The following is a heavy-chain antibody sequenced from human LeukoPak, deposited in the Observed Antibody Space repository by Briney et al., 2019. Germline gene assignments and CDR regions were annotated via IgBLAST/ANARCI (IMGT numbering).Heavy chain of an antibody. J-gene: IGHJ4*02. CDR2: MSGGGLST. V-gene: IGHV3-23*01. CDR1: DSNIGTYA. Sequence: GGSLRLSCGAPDSNIGTYAVTWVRQVPGKGLEWVSGMSGGGLSTYYARSVKGRFTISRDTSKNTFYLEMNSLGADDTALYYCAKDRLSGQGGAARILDYWGQGILVTVSS. CDR3: AKDRLSGQGGAARILDY. D-gene: IGHD6-6*01.